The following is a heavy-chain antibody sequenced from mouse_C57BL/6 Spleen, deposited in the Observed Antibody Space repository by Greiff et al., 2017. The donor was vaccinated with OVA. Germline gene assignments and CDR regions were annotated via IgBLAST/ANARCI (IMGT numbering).Heavy chain of an antibody. Sequence: EVQLQQSGPELVKPGASVKISCKASGYTFTDYYMNWVKQSHGKSLEWIGDINPNNGGTSYNQKFKGKATLTVDKSSSTAYMELRSLTSEDSAVYYCARFRRVIPFDYWGQGTTLTVSS. V-gene: IGHV1-26*01. CDR3: ARFRRVIPFDY. CDR2: INPNNGGT. CDR1: GYTFTDYY. D-gene: IGHD2-2*01. J-gene: IGHJ2*01.